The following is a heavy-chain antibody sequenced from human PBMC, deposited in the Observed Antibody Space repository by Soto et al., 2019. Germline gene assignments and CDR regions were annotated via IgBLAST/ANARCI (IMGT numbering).Heavy chain of an antibody. D-gene: IGHD3-10*01. Sequence: SETLSLTCTVSVASMSEYFWSWIRQSPGKGLEWIGYIYYLGSTDYNPSLKSRVTISVDTSKRQFSLRLTSVTAADTAVYYCARDGYDGSGSPYPAFWGPGTQVTVSS. J-gene: IGHJ4*02. V-gene: IGHV4-59*01. CDR3: ARDGYDGSGSPYPAF. CDR1: VASMSEYF. CDR2: IYYLGST.